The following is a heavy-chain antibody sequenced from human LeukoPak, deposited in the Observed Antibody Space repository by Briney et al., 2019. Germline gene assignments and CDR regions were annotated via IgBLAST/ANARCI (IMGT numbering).Heavy chain of an antibody. CDR3: AREAADHLDY. CDR1: GYTFTNYN. J-gene: IGHJ4*02. Sequence: GASVKVSCKPSGYTFTNYNLAWVRQAPGEGLEWMGWISPYNGDTNYAPKFQGRVILTTDTSTSTGYMELRNLRSDDTAVYYCAREAADHLDYWGQGTLVTVSS. V-gene: IGHV1-18*01. CDR2: ISPYNGDT.